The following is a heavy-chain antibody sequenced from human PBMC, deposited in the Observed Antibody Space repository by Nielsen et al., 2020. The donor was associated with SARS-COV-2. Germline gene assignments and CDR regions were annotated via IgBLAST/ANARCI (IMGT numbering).Heavy chain of an antibody. CDR1: GHSFTSYW. CDR3: ARQDIVVVPAAEGWFDP. J-gene: IGHJ5*02. V-gene: IGHV5-51*01. D-gene: IGHD2-2*01. Sequence: GESLKISCKGSGHSFTSYWIGWVRQMPGKGLEWMGIIYPGDSDTRYSPSCQGQVTISADKSISTAYLQWSSLKASDTAMYYCARQDIVVVPAAEGWFDPWGQGTLVTVSS. CDR2: IYPGDSDT.